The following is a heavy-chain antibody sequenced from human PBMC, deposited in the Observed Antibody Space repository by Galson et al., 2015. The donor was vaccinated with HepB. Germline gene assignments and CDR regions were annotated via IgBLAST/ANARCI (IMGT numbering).Heavy chain of an antibody. CDR2: ISYDGSNK. V-gene: IGHV3-30*18. CDR3: AKGGRGQLVDVEYYGMDV. D-gene: IGHD6-6*01. J-gene: IGHJ6*02. CDR1: GFTFSSYG. Sequence: SLRLSCAASGFTFSSYGMHWVRQAPGKGLEWVAVISYDGSNKYYADSVKGRFTISRDNSKNTLYLQMNSLRAEDTAVYYCAKGGRGQLVDVEYYGMDVWGQGTTVTVSS.